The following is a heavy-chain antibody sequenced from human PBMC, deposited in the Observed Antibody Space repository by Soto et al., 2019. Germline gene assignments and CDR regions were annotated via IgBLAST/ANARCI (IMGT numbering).Heavy chain of an antibody. J-gene: IGHJ6*02. V-gene: IGHV3-21*01. CDR1: GFPFSNFD. CDR3: ARDLSGGNYYYHGLDV. D-gene: IGHD1-1*01. CDR2: ITSNSISI. Sequence: EVQLVESGGGLVKPGGSLRLSCAASGFPFSNFDMNWVRQAPGKGLEWVSSITSNSISIYYADSVKGRFTVSRDNAKNSLYLQMDSLRAEDTAVYYCARDLSGGNYYYHGLDVWGQGTTVTVSS.